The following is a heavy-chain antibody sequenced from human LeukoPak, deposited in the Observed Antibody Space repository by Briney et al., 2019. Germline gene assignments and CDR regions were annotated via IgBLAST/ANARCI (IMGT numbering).Heavy chain of an antibody. D-gene: IGHD3-16*01. CDR1: GDSSSSGDYF. J-gene: IGHJ4*02. CDR2: IYYSGST. CDR3: TRGAGWLIDY. V-gene: IGHV4-30-4*08. Sequence: PSQTLSLTCTVSGDSSSSGDYFWNWIRQPPGKGLEWIGYIYYSGSTYYNPSLKSRVTISVDTSKEQFSLKVNSVTAADTAVYYCTRGAGWLIDYWGQGILVTVSS.